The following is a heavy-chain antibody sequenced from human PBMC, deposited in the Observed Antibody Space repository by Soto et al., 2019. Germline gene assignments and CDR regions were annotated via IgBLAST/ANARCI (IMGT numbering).Heavy chain of an antibody. D-gene: IGHD4-4*01. J-gene: IGHJ6*02. V-gene: IGHV3-53*01. CDR2: IDSDAKT. CDR1: GFSVSSYH. Sequence: GGSLRLSCAASGFSVSSYHMSWVRQAPGKGLEWVSGIDSDAKTYYADSVKGRFTISRDNSRNTLFLQVNRLRAEDTAVYFCARDPTVTGRGGMDVWGQGTTVTVSS. CDR3: ARDPTVTGRGGMDV.